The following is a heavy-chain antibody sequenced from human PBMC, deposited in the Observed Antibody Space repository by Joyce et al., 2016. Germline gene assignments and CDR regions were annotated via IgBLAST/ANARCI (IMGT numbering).Heavy chain of an antibody. D-gene: IGHD3-22*01. CDR1: GFTFSTSS. CDR2: ISSDSTYI. V-gene: IGHV3-21*02. Sequence: EVQLVESGGGLVKPGGSLRISCAASGFTFSTSSMSWFRRAPGKGLEGVSAISSDSTYIFYADSVKGRCTGSRDNAKNSLYRQMNSLRAEDTAVFFCARGGIVYDYSMDLWGQGTTVTVSS. CDR3: ARGGIVYDYSMDL. J-gene: IGHJ6*02.